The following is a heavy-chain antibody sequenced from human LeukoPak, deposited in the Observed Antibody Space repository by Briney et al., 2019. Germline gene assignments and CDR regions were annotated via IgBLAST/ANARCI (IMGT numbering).Heavy chain of an antibody. J-gene: IGHJ4*02. CDR1: GGSFSGYY. Sequence: SETLSLTCAVYGGSFSGYYWSWVRQPPGKGLEWIGEINHSGSTNYNPSLKSRVTISVDTSKNQFSLNLRSVTPEDTAVYYCARNLIPEQLVLNFWGQGTLVTVSS. D-gene: IGHD6-13*01. V-gene: IGHV4-34*01. CDR3: ARNLIPEQLVLNF. CDR2: INHSGST.